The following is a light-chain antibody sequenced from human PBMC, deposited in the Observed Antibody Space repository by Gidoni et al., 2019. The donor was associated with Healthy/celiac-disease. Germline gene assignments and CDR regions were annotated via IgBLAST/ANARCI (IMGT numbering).Light chain of an antibody. J-gene: IGKJ4*01. Sequence: DIQMTQSPSSLSASVGDRVTITCRASQSISSYLNWYQQKPGKAPKLLIYAASSLQSGVPSRFIGSGSGTDFTLTISRLQPEDYSTYYCQQSYSTPPLTFGGGTKVEIK. CDR1: QSISSY. CDR2: AAS. V-gene: IGKV1-39*01. CDR3: QQSYSTPPLT.